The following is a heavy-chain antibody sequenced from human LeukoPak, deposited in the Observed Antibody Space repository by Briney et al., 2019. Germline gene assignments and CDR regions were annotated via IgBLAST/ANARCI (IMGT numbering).Heavy chain of an antibody. D-gene: IGHD6-13*01. CDR3: ARDGSSWTTYYYYYMDV. CDR2: IKEDGSEK. V-gene: IGHV3-7*01. J-gene: IGHJ6*03. CDR1: GFTFSSYW. Sequence: PGGSLRLSCAASGFTFSSYWMSWVRQAPGKGREWVANIKEDGSEKYYVDSVKGRFTISRDNAKNSLYLQMNSLRAEDTAVYYCARDGSSWTTYYYYYMDVWGKGTTVTVSS.